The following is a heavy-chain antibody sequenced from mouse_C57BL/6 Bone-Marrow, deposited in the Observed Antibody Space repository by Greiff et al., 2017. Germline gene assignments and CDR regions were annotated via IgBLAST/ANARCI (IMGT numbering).Heavy chain of an antibody. J-gene: IGHJ4*01. Sequence: EVKLVESGPELVKPGASVKISCKASGYSFTDYYMDWVKQSNGKSLEWIGESNPNSGSTSYNQKFKGKATLTVDHSSSTSYMQLNSLKSEDSAVYYCARGCDDDNAKDYWGRGKAATVTS. CDR2: SNPNSGST. CDR1: GYSFTDYY. V-gene: IGHV1-39*01. CDR3: ARGCDDDNAKDY. D-gene: IGHD2-4*01.